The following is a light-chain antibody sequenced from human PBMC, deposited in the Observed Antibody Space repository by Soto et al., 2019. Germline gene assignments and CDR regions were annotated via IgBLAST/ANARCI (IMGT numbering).Light chain of an antibody. V-gene: IGKV3-11*01. CDR1: QSIRNY. J-gene: IGKJ5*01. CDR3: QQYSNWPPIT. Sequence: EIVLTQSPATLSLSPGERATLSCRASQSIRNYLAWYQQKPGQAPRLLIYDASNRATGIPPRFSGSGSGTEFTLTISSLQSEDFAVYYCQQYSNWPPITFGQGTRLEIK. CDR2: DAS.